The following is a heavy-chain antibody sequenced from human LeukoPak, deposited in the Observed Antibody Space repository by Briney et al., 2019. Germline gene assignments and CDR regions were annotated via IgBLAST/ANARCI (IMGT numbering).Heavy chain of an antibody. Sequence: SETLSLTCTVSGGSINRYYWGWIRQPPGKGLEWIGDIYYSRSTNYNPSLKSRVTISVDTSKNQFPLKLSSVTAADTAVYYCARVGGSNYYYYGMDVWGQGTTVTLSS. CDR3: ARVGGSNYYYYGMDV. CDR1: GGSINRYY. J-gene: IGHJ6*02. CDR2: IYYSRST. D-gene: IGHD3-10*01. V-gene: IGHV4-59*01.